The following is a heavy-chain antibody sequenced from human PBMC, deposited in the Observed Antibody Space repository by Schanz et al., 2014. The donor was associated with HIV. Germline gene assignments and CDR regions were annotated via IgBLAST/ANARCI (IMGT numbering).Heavy chain of an antibody. CDR3: ARGGIWEWDQPDFDY. CDR1: GFTFDDYA. Sequence: VQLVESGGGLVQPGRSLRLSCAASGFTFDDYAMYWVRQAPGKGLEWVSHISWNSGRIGYADSVKGRFTISRDNAKNSLYLQMNSLRAEDTAVYYCARGGIWEWDQPDFDYWGQGTLVTVSS. J-gene: IGHJ4*02. CDR2: ISWNSGRI. D-gene: IGHD2-15*01. V-gene: IGHV3-9*01.